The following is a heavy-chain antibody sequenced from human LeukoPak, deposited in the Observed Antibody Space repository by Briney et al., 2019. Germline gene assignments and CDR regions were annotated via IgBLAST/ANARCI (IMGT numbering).Heavy chain of an antibody. CDR2: INPNSGGT. Sequence: ASVKVSCKASGYTFTAYYIHWVRQAPGQGLEWMGWINPNSGGTKYAQKFQGRAPMTGDASIRTAYMELSSLTSDDTAVYYCARHDWFDPWGQGTLVTVSS. CDR1: GYTFTAYY. J-gene: IGHJ5*02. CDR3: ARHDWFDP. D-gene: IGHD3-3*01. V-gene: IGHV1-2*02.